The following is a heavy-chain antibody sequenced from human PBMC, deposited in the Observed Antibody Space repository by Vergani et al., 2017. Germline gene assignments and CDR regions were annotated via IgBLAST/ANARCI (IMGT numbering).Heavy chain of an antibody. CDR1: GGSFSGYY. Sequence: QVQLQQWGAGLLKPSETLSLTCAVYGGSFSGYYWSWIRQPPGKGLEWIGEINHSGSTNYNPSLKSRVTISVDTSKNQFSLKLSSVTAADTAVYYCARGKWSWVLLQGPQFDYWGQGTLVTVSS. J-gene: IGHJ4*02. CDR2: INHSGST. CDR3: ARGKWSWVLLQGPQFDY. D-gene: IGHD2-15*01. V-gene: IGHV4-34*01.